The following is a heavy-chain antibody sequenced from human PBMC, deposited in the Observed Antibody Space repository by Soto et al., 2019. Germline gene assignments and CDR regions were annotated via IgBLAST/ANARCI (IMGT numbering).Heavy chain of an antibody. CDR2: VHSNGNT. CDR1: GDSISNYY. Sequence: SETLSLTCTVSGDSISNYYWAWIRQPPGKGLEWIGYVHSNGNTHHNPSLKSRVTISIDTPKNQFSLKLNSVTAADTAVYYCARRIAVAGHYYYHCMDVWGQGTTVTV. CDR3: ARRIAVAGHYYYHCMDV. V-gene: IGHV4-59*08. J-gene: IGHJ6*02. D-gene: IGHD6-19*01.